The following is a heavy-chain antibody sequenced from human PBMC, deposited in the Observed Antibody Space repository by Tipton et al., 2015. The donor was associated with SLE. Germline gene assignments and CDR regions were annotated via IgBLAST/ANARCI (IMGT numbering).Heavy chain of an antibody. CDR2: ISSSSSTI. D-gene: IGHD5-12*01. CDR1: GFTFSSYS. Sequence: LRLSCAASGFTFSSYSMNWVRQAPGKGLEWVSYISSSSSTIYYADSVKGRFTISRDNAKNSLSLQMNSLRAEDTAVYYCARAEDIVAAPHFGYWGQGTLVSVSS. V-gene: IGHV3-48*04. CDR3: ARAEDIVAAPHFGY. J-gene: IGHJ4*02.